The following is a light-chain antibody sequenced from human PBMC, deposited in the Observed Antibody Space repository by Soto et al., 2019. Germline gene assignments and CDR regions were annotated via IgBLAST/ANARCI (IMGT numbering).Light chain of an antibody. J-gene: IGLJ3*02. CDR2: INN. CDR1: SSNDGSNT. CDR3: ATWDDRLNGWV. Sequence: QSVLTQPPSASGTPGQRVTISCSGSSSNDGSNTVSWYQQLSGAAPKLLIFINNQRPSGVPDRFSGSKSGTSASLAISGLQSEDDADYYCATWDDRLNGWVFGGGTKLTVL. V-gene: IGLV1-44*01.